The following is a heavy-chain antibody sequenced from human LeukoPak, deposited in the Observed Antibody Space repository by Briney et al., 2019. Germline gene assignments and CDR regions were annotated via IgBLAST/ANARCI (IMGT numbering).Heavy chain of an antibody. Sequence: SQTLSLTCTVSGGSITSAGYYWSWIRQPPGRGLEWVGYIYGSGTTYYNPSLKSRVTISEDTSRNQFSLKLSSVTAADTAVYYCARLTGTSYLDYWGQGALVTVSS. CDR2: IYGSGTT. J-gene: IGHJ4*02. CDR1: GGSITSAGYY. CDR3: ARLTGTSYLDY. V-gene: IGHV4-31*03. D-gene: IGHD2-2*01.